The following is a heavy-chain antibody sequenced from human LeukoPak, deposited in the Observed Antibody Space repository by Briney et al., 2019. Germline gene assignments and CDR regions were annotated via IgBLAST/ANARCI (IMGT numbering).Heavy chain of an antibody. CDR1: GFTFSSYS. Sequence: RGSLRLSCAASGFTFSSYSMNRVRQAPGKGLEWVSSISSNSVNTNYADSVKGRFTIARDNSKNTLYLLMNSLRDEDTAVYYCAKCRAGCYQKGSDYWGQGTLVTVAS. CDR3: AKCRAGCYQKGSDY. V-gene: IGHV3-23*01. D-gene: IGHD2-15*01. CDR2: ISSNSVNT. J-gene: IGHJ4*02.